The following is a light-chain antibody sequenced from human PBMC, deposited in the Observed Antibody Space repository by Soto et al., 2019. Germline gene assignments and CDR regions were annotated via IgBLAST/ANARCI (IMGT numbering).Light chain of an antibody. CDR3: QTRDTGFYVV. CDR2: LNRDGSH. V-gene: IGLV4-69*01. J-gene: IGLJ2*01. CDR1: SGHSSYA. Sequence: QLVLTQSPSASASLGASVKLTCTLSSGHSSYAIAWHQQQPETGPRYLMKLNRDGSHNKGDGIPDRFSGSSSGAERYLTSSSLQYEEDAAYYCQTRDTGFYVVFGGGTKVTVL.